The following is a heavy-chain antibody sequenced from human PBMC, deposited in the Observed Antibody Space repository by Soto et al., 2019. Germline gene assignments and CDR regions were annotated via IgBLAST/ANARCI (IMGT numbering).Heavy chain of an antibody. J-gene: IGHJ4*02. CDR3: ARGVGSSPPRY. V-gene: IGHV4-59*01. CDR2: IYDSGCP. Sequence: SETLSLTCTISGSTISVYYWTWIRQSPGQGLEWIHYIYDSGCPYYNPPLKTRVTLTADTSKNQISLKLTSATAADTAVYFCARGVGSSPPRYWGRGTLVTVS. D-gene: IGHD3-9*01. CDR1: GSTISVYY.